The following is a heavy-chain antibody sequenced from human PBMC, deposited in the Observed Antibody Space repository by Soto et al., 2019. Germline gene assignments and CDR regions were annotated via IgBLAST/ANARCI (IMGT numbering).Heavy chain of an antibody. Sequence: QVQLQESGPGLVKPSQTLSLTCTVSGGSISSGDYYWSWIRQPPGKGLEWIGYIYYSGSTYYNPSLKSRVTISVDTSKNQFSLKLSSVTAADTAVYYCARDPRIAAALYGMDVWGQGTTVTVSS. V-gene: IGHV4-30-4*01. CDR2: IYYSGST. CDR3: ARDPRIAAALYGMDV. D-gene: IGHD6-13*01. CDR1: GGSISSGDYY. J-gene: IGHJ6*02.